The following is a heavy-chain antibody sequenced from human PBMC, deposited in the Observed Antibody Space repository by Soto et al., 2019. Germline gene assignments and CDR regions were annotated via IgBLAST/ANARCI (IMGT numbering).Heavy chain of an antibody. CDR1: GGSISSGGYS. D-gene: IGHD3-3*01. V-gene: IGHV4-30-2*03. CDR2: IYHSGST. Sequence: PSETLSLTCAVSGGSISSGGYSWSWIRQPPGKGLEWIGYIYHSGSTYYNPSLKSRVTISVDTSKNHFSLKLTSVTAADTAVYYCARQDDFWSGSNWFDPWGQGTLVTVSS. CDR3: ARQDDFWSGSNWFDP. J-gene: IGHJ5*02.